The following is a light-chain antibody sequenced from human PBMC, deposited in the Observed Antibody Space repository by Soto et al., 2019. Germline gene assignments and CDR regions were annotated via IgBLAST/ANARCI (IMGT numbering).Light chain of an antibody. CDR1: QSFSNW. V-gene: IGKV1-5*03. CDR2: KAS. CDR3: QQYNSYSWT. J-gene: IGKJ1*01. Sequence: DIQMTQSPSTLSASVGDTVTITCLASQSFSNWLAWYQQKPGKAPKFLIYKASTLESVVPSRFSGSGSGTDFTLTSSSLQTDDFATYDCQQYNSYSWTFGQGTKVEIK.